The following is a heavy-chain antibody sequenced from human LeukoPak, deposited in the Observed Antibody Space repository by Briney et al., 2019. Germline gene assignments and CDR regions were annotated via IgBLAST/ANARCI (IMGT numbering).Heavy chain of an antibody. CDR2: IIPIFGTA. Sequence: ASVKVSCKASGGTFSSYAISWVRQAPGQGLEWMGGIIPIFGTANYAQKFQGRVTITADESTSTAYMELSSLRPEDTAVYYCARGGYCSGGSCYRIDYWGQGTLVTVSS. V-gene: IGHV1-69*13. CDR3: ARGGYCSGGSCYRIDY. J-gene: IGHJ4*02. D-gene: IGHD2-15*01. CDR1: GGTFSSYA.